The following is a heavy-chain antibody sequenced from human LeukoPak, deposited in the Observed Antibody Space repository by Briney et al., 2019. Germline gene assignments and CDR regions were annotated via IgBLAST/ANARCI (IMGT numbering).Heavy chain of an antibody. CDR3: ARHIYGDYQGDWFDP. Sequence: SATLSLTCAVYGGSFSCYYWSWIRPPPGKGLEWIGEINHSGSTNYNPSLKSRVTISVDTSKNQFSLKLSSVTAADTAVYYCARHIYGDYQGDWFDPWGQGTLVTVSS. J-gene: IGHJ5*02. CDR1: GGSFSCYY. CDR2: INHSGST. D-gene: IGHD4-17*01. V-gene: IGHV4-34*01.